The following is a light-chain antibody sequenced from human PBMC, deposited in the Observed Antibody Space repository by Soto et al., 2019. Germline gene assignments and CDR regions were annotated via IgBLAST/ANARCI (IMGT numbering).Light chain of an antibody. Sequence: DIQMTQSPSTLSASVGDRVTITCRASQSISGWLAWYQQKPGKAPEVLIYKASTLQSGVPSRFSGSGSGTEFTLNISSLQPDDFAPYYCQQYNTYPYTFGQGTKLEIK. CDR2: KAS. V-gene: IGKV1-5*03. CDR1: QSISGW. CDR3: QQYNTYPYT. J-gene: IGKJ2*01.